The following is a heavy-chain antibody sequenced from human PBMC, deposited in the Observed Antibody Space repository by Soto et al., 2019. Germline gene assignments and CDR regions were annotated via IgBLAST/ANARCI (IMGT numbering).Heavy chain of an antibody. Sequence: SVKVSCKASGGTFSSYAISWVRQAPGQGLEWMGGIIPIFGTANYAQKFQGRVTITADESTSTAYMELSSLRSEDTAVYYCAREGRLLYYGMDVWGQGTTVTVSS. CDR1: GGTFSSYA. V-gene: IGHV1-69*13. CDR3: AREGRLLYYGMDV. D-gene: IGHD1-26*01. J-gene: IGHJ6*02. CDR2: IIPIFGTA.